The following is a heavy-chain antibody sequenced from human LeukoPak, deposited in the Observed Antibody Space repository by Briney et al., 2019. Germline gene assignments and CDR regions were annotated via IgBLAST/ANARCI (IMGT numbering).Heavy chain of an antibody. CDR3: ARGTYCSRTSCYAPDAFDI. Sequence: SETLSLTCAVSGYSISSGYYWGWIRQPPGKGLEWIGSIYHSGSTNYNPSLKSRVTISVDTSKNQFSLKLSSVTAADTAVYYCARGTYCSRTSCYAPDAFDIWGQGTMVTVSS. CDR1: GYSISSGYY. D-gene: IGHD2-2*01. CDR2: IYHSGST. J-gene: IGHJ3*02. V-gene: IGHV4-38-2*01.